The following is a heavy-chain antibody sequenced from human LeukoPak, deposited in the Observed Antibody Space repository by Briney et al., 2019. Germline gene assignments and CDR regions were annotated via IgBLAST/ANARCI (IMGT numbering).Heavy chain of an antibody. CDR3: AIDFWSGYYPPGNGMDV. Sequence: SLLLSCAASGFTFSSYGMHWVRQAPGKVLEWVAVISYDGSNKYYADSVKGRFTISRDNSKNTLYLQMNSLRAEDTAVYYCAIDFWSGYYPPGNGMDVWGQGTTVTVSS. CDR2: ISYDGSNK. D-gene: IGHD3-3*01. CDR1: GFTFSSYG. V-gene: IGHV3-30*03. J-gene: IGHJ6*02.